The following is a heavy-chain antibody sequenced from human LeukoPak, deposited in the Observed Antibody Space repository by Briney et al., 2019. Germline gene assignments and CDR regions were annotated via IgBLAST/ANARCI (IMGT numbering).Heavy chain of an antibody. CDR1: GYTFTSYG. D-gene: IGHD6-13*01. J-gene: IGHJ4*02. V-gene: IGHV1-18*01. Sequence: ASVKVSCKASGYTFTSYGISWVRQAPGQGLEWMGWISAYNGNTNYAQKLQGRVTMTTDTSTSTAYMKLRSLRSDDTAVYYCARDSSLNIAAAGTFDYWGQGTLVTVSS. CDR3: ARDSSLNIAAAGTFDY. CDR2: ISAYNGNT.